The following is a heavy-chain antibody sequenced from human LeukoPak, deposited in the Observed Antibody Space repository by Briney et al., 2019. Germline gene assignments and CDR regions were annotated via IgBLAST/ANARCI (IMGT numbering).Heavy chain of an antibody. V-gene: IGHV3-30*18. CDR1: GFTFSSYG. Sequence: GGSLRLSCAASGFTFSSYGMHWVRQAPGKGLERVAVISYDGSDKYYADSVKGRFTISRDNSKNTLYLQMNSLRAEDTAVYYCAKARFLEWLPPTFDYWGQGTLVTVSS. CDR2: ISYDGSDK. D-gene: IGHD3-3*01. CDR3: AKARFLEWLPPTFDY. J-gene: IGHJ4*02.